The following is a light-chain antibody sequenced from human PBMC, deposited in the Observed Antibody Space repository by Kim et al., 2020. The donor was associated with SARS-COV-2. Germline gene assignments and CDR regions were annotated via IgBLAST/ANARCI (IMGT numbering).Light chain of an antibody. CDR2: GNS. CDR3: QSYDSSLSGWV. J-gene: IGLJ3*02. CDR1: SSNIGAGYD. Sequence: QRVTISCTGSSSNIGAGYDVHWYPQLPGTAPKLLIYGNSNRPSGVPDRFSGSKSGTSASLAITGLQAEDEADYYCQSYDSSLSGWVFGGGTKLTVL. V-gene: IGLV1-40*01.